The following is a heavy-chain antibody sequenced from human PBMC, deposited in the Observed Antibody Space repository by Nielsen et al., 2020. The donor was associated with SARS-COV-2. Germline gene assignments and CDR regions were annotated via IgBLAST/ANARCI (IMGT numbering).Heavy chain of an antibody. D-gene: IGHD3-9*01. J-gene: IGHJ3*02. CDR3: AREEGGYDILTGYYGGADAFDI. CDR2: INHSGST. V-gene: IGHV4-34*01. Sequence: WIRQPPGKGLEWIGEINHSGSTNYNPSLKSRVTISVDTSKNQFSLKLSSVTAADTAVYYCAREEGGYDILTGYYGGADAFDIWGQGTMVTVSS.